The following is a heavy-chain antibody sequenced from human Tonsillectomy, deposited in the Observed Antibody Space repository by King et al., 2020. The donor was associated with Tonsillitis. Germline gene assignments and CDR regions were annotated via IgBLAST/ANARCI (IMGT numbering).Heavy chain of an antibody. V-gene: IGHV5-51*01. CDR1: GYSFTTYW. CDR3: ARPGRIGGDSLRGGLDV. D-gene: IGHD2-21*02. J-gene: IGHJ6*02. Sequence: EAQLVQSGAELKKPGESLKISCKGSGYSFTTYWIGWVRQMPGKGLEWMGVIYPGDSDTRYSPSFQGQVSISADKSTNTAYLQWSSLKASDTAMYFCARPGRIGGDSLRGGLDVWGQGTTVIVSS. CDR2: IYPGDSDT.